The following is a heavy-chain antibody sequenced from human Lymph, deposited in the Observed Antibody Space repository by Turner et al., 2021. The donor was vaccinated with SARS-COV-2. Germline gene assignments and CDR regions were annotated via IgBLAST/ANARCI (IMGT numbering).Heavy chain of an antibody. J-gene: IGHJ6*02. Sequence: QVQLQQWGAGLLKPSETLSKTCAVVGGYFSASYWSWIRQPPGKGLAWMGEINHSGSTNYNPALKSRVIISVDTSKNQFSLNLNSVTAADTAVYYCARVVIAVAGTYPIQVYYYYVMDVWGQGTTVTVSS. CDR2: INHSGST. CDR1: GGYFSASY. CDR3: ARVVIAVAGTYPIQVYYYYVMDV. D-gene: IGHD6-19*01. V-gene: IGHV4-34*01.